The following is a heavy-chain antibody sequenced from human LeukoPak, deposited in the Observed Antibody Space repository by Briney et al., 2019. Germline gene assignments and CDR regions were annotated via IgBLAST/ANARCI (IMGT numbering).Heavy chain of an antibody. CDR2: IHSTDSHA. CDR3: AGARHGDFRWDY. J-gene: IGHJ4*02. CDR1: GFTLTNYW. D-gene: IGHD4-17*01. Sequence: GESLKISCQDSGFTLTNYWIGWVRQMPGKGLEWMGIIHSTDSHAKYSPSFQGQVTISVDRSISTAYLQWRGLKASDTAMYYCAGARHGDFRWDYWGQGTLVTVSS. V-gene: IGHV5-51*01.